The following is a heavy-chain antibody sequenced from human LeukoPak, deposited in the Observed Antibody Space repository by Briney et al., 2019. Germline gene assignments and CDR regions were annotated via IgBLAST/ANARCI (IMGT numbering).Heavy chain of an antibody. CDR2: IIPILGIA. V-gene: IGHV1-69*04. Sequence: GASVKVSCKASGGTFSSYAISWVRQAPGQGLEWMGRIIPILGIANYAQKFQGRVTITADKSTSTAYMELSSLRSDDTAVYYCARASNDYGDYYYFDYWGQGTLVTVSS. D-gene: IGHD4-17*01. CDR3: ARASNDYGDYYYFDY. J-gene: IGHJ4*02. CDR1: GGTFSSYA.